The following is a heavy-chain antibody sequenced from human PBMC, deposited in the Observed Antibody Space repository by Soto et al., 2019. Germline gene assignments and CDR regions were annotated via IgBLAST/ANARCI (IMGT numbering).Heavy chain of an antibody. J-gene: IGHJ4*02. CDR2: IYYSGST. CDR3: ARGATVVNNFDY. V-gene: IGHV4-30-4*01. D-gene: IGHD4-17*01. Sequence: SETRSSTCTVPGGSISSGDYYWSWIRQPPGKGLEWIGYIYYSGSTYYNQSLKSRVTLSVDTYKSQSSLKLSSVTAADTAVYYCARGATVVNNFDYWGQGTRVTVSS. CDR1: GGSISSGDYY.